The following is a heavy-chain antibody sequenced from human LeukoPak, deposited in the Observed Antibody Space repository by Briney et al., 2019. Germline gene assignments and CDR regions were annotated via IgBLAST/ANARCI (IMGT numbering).Heavy chain of an antibody. CDR1: GFTFSDYY. CDR3: ARDISYYDFFYYYYYMDV. J-gene: IGHJ6*03. V-gene: IGHV3-11*04. Sequence: GGSLRLSCAASGFTFSDYYMSWLRQAPGKGLEWVSYISSSGSTIYYADSVKGRFTISRDNAKNSLYLQMNSLRAEDTAVYYCARDISYYDFFYYYYYMDVWGKGTTVTVSS. D-gene: IGHD3-3*01. CDR2: ISSSGSTI.